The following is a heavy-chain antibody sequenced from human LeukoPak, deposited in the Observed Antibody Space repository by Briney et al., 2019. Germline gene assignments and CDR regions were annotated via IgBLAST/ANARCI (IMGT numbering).Heavy chain of an antibody. CDR1: GFTVSSNY. J-gene: IGHJ6*02. Sequence: PGGSLRLSCAASGFTVSSNYMSWVRQAPGKGPEWVSVIYSGGSTYYADSVKGRFTISRDNSKNTLYLQMNSLRAEDTAMYYCARDRNTGYGMDVWGQGTTVTVSS. D-gene: IGHD2-8*02. CDR3: ARDRNTGYGMDV. CDR2: IYSGGST. V-gene: IGHV3-53*01.